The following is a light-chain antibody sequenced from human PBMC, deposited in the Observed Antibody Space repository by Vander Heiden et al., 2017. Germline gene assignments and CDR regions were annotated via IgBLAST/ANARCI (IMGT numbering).Light chain of an antibody. V-gene: IGKV1-39*01. J-gene: IGKJ4*01. CDR3: QQGYTTPLT. CDR1: QSIGTS. Sequence: DIHMTQSPSSLSASIGDRVTITCRASQSIGTSLKWYQQTPGTAPKLFIYGASSLQSGVPARFSGSGSGTDFTLTISTLQPEDFATYYCQQGYTTPLTFGGGTKVEI. CDR2: GAS.